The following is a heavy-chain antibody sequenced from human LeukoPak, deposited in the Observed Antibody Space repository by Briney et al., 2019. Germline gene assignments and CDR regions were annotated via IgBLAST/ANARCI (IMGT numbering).Heavy chain of an antibody. D-gene: IGHD3-22*01. V-gene: IGHV3-48*01. CDR1: GFTFSTYS. CDR2: ISSSSSTI. CDR3: ARGSTYYDSSGQVPFDY. J-gene: IGHJ4*02. Sequence: GGSLRLSCAASGFTFSTYSMNWVRQAPGKGLEWVSYISSSSSTIYYADSVKGRLTISRDNAKNSLYLQMNSLRAEDTAVYYCARGSTYYDSSGQVPFDYWGQGTLVTVSS.